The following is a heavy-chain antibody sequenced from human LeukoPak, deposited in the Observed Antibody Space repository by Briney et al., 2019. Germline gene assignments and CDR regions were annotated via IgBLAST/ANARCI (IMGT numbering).Heavy chain of an antibody. CDR1: GFTFITSG. J-gene: IGHJ5*02. Sequence: GGSLRLSCAASGFTFITSGMSWVRQAAGKGLEWVASIKHDGSAKYYVESVKGRFTISRANARSALYLQMNSLSAEDTAVYYCARASYRPNWLDPWGQGTLVTVSS. D-gene: IGHD1-26*01. V-gene: IGHV3-7*01. CDR3: ARASYRPNWLDP. CDR2: IKHDGSAK.